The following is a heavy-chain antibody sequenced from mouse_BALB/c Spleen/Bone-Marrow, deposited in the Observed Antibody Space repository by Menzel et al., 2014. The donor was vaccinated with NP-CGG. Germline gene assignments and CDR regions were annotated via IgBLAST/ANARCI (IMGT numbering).Heavy chain of an antibody. V-gene: IGHV5-6-3*01. J-gene: IGHJ2*01. CDR3: VRGNYGNYVDYFGF. D-gene: IGHD2-1*01. CDR1: GFTFSNYG. CDR2: INGNGGST. Sequence: EVQLQESGGGLVQPGGSLKLSCAASGFTFSNYGMSWVRQTPDKRLELVATINGNGGSTYYPDSVKGRFTISRDTAKNTLYLQMSSLKSEETAMYYCVRGNYGNYVDYFGFWGQGTTLTVSS.